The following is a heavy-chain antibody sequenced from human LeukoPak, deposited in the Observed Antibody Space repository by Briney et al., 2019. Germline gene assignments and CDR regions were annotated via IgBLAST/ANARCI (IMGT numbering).Heavy chain of an antibody. Sequence: GGSLRLSCAASGFTFSTYGMHWVRQAPGKGLGWVAFIRYDGSSQYYAESVKGRFTISRDDSKNTLYLQMNFLKSEDTAVYYCARWGGTRQYYFDYWGQGTLVTVSS. CDR3: ARWGGTRQYYFDY. D-gene: IGHD1-1*01. V-gene: IGHV3-30*02. J-gene: IGHJ4*02. CDR2: IRYDGSSQ. CDR1: GFTFSTYG.